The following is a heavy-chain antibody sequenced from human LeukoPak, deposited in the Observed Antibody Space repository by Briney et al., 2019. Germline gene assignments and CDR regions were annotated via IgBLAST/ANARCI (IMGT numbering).Heavy chain of an antibody. Sequence: GESLKISCKGSGYTFTSYWIGWVRQMPGKGLEWMGIIYPGDSDTRYSPSFRGQVTISADKSISTAYLQWSSLKASDTAMYFCARHTREQWLAIDWGQGTLVTVSS. D-gene: IGHD6-19*01. CDR3: ARHTREQWLAID. V-gene: IGHV5-51*01. J-gene: IGHJ4*02. CDR2: IYPGDSDT. CDR1: GYTFTSYW.